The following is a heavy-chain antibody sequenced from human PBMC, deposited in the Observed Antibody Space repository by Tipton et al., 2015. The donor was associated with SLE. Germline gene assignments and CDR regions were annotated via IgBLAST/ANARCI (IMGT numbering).Heavy chain of an antibody. V-gene: IGHV4-59*12. CDR3: ARDWGFGLSRDAFDI. D-gene: IGHD3/OR15-3a*01. J-gene: IGHJ3*02. Sequence: TLSLTCTVSGGSISSYYWSWIRQPPGKGLEWIGEINHSGSTNYNPSLKSRVTISVDTSKNQFSLKLSSVTAADTAVYYCARDWGFGLSRDAFDIWGQGTMVTVSS. CDR2: INHSGST. CDR1: GGSISSYY.